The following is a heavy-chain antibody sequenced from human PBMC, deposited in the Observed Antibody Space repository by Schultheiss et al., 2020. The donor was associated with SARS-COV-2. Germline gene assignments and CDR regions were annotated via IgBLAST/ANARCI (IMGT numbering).Heavy chain of an antibody. V-gene: IGHV3-23*01. CDR1: GFTFSSYA. CDR3: ARDSCSSTSCYPYWYFDL. J-gene: IGHJ2*01. CDR2: ISGSGGST. D-gene: IGHD2-2*01. Sequence: GGSLRLSCAASGFTFSSYAMHWVRQAPGKGLEWVSAISGSGGSTYYADSVKGRFTISRHNSKNTLYLQMNSLRAEDTAVYYCARDSCSSTSCYPYWYFDLWGRGTLVTVSS.